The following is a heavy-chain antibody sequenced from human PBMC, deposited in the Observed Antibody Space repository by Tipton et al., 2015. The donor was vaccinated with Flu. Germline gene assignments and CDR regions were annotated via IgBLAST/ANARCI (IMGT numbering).Heavy chain of an antibody. CDR2: IYYSGST. J-gene: IGHJ3*02. CDR3: ARHYPVGANPAFDI. Sequence: TLSLTCTVSGGSISSYYWSWIRQPTGKGLEWIGYIYYSGSTNYNPSLKSRVTISVDTSKNQFSLKLSSLTAADTAVYYCARHYPVGANPAFDIWGQGTMVSVSS. D-gene: IGHD1-26*01. CDR1: GGSISSYY. V-gene: IGHV4-59*08.